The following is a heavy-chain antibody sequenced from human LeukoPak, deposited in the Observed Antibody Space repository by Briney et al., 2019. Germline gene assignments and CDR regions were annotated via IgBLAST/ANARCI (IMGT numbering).Heavy chain of an antibody. CDR2: IKQDGSEK. CDR3: ASHSYGYNH. J-gene: IGHJ5*02. CDR1: GIIITSYW. V-gene: IGHV3-7*01. Sequence: AGSLRLSCAASGIIITSYWMSWVRQTPGKGLEWVANIKQDGSEKNYVDSVKGRLTIFRDNARNSLYLQMNSLRAEDTAVYYCASHSYGYNHWGQGTLVIVSS. D-gene: IGHD3-16*01.